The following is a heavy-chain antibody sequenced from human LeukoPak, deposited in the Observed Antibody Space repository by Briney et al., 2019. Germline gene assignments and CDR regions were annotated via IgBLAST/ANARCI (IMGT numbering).Heavy chain of an antibody. CDR3: AGGGRPCVQALWASVSDY. V-gene: IGHV3-48*02. D-gene: IGHD5-18*01. CDR1: GFTFSSYS. J-gene: IGHJ4*01. Sequence: PGGSLRLSCAASGFTFSSYSMNWVRQAPGKGLEWVSYISSSSSTIYYADSVKGRFTISRDNAKNSLCLQMNSLRDEDTAVYYCAGGGRPCVQALWASVSDYCGHGTLITI. CDR2: ISSSSSTI.